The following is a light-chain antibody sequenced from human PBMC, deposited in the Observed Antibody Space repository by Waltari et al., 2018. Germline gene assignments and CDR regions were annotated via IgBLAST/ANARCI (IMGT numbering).Light chain of an antibody. CDR2: LVS. Sequence: DIVMNQSPLSLSVTHGEPASISCRSSQSLLHGSGNTFLDWYLQKPGQSPQLLIYLVSNRASGVPDRFSGSGSGTDFTLKISRVEAEDVGVYFCMQARQTPWTFGQGTKVEIK. CDR3: MQARQTPWT. V-gene: IGKV2-28*01. CDR1: QSLLHGSGNTF. J-gene: IGKJ1*01.